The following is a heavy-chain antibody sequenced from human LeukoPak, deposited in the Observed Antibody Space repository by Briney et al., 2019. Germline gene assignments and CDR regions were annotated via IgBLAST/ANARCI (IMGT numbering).Heavy chain of an antibody. J-gene: IGHJ4*02. V-gene: IGHV3-15*01. CDR3: NTFNWNSPFDY. CDR1: GFTFSDAW. D-gene: IGHD1-20*01. CDR2: IRSKTSGGTT. Sequence: GGSLRLSCTASGFTFSDAWVTWVRQAPGKGLEWVGRIRSKTSGGTTDYAAPLNGRFTISRDDSNNTIFLQMNSMKTEDTAVYYCNTFNWNSPFDYWGQGTLVTVSS.